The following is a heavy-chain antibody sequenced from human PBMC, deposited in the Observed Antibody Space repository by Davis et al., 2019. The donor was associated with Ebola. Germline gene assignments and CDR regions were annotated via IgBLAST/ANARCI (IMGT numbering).Heavy chain of an antibody. D-gene: IGHD6-6*01. Sequence: AASVKVSCQASGYTFTSYYMHWLRPAPGQGLEWMGIINPSGCSTSYAQNSQGRVTMTRDTFTSTAYMELSSLRSEDTAVYYRAREKAEYSSSSTLGYWGQGTLVTVSS. J-gene: IGHJ4*02. CDR2: INPSGCST. CDR3: AREKAEYSSSSTLGY. V-gene: IGHV1-46*01. CDR1: GYTFTSYY.